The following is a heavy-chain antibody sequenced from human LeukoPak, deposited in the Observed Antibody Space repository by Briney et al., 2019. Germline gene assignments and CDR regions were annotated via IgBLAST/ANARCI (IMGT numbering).Heavy chain of an antibody. V-gene: IGHV3-64*02. J-gene: IGHJ6*02. CDR3: ARDTGIRGMDV. D-gene: IGHD5-18*01. CDR1: GFTLSSYW. CDR2: ISGDGGST. Sequence: GGSLRLSCAASGFTLSSYWMHWVRQAPGKGLEYVSAISGDGGSTDYADSVKGRFTISGDNSKNTPYLQMGSLRAEDMAVYYCARDTGIRGMDVWGQGTTVTVSS.